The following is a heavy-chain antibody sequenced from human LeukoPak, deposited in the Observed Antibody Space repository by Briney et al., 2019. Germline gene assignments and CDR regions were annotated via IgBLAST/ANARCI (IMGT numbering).Heavy chain of an antibody. CDR3: AKSGDYRFDP. CDR2: IYHGGST. V-gene: IGHV4-4*02. CDR1: GDSTSGSHW. Sequence: SGTLSLTCAVSGDSTSGSHWWTWVRQPPGKGLEWIGEIYHGGSTNYNPSLKSRVTISVDKSENRFSLTLRSVTAADTAVYYCAKSGDYRFDPWGQGTLVTVSS. D-gene: IGHD4-11*01. J-gene: IGHJ5*02.